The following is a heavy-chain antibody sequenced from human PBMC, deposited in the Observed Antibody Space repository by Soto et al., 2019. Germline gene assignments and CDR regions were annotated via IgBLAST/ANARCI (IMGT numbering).Heavy chain of an antibody. CDR3: AREFPHYVSSDSYLDY. J-gene: IGHJ4*02. V-gene: IGHV6-1*01. Sequence: PSQTLSLTCAISGDGVSGNSAAWDWIRQSPSRGLEWLGRTYYRSRWYNDYAVSVKSRITVTPDTSKNQFSLHLNSVTPEDTAVYYCAREFPHYVSSDSYLDYWGQGALVTVSS. CDR2: TYYRSRWYN. CDR1: GDGVSGNSAA. D-gene: IGHD6-19*01.